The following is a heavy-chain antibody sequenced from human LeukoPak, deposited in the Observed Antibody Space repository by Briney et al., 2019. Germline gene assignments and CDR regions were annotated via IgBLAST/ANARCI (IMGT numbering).Heavy chain of an antibody. D-gene: IGHD4-23*01. CDR1: GGSISSYY. CDR2: IYYSGST. J-gene: IGHJ3*02. V-gene: IGHV4-59*12. Sequence: PSETLSLTCTVSGGSISSYYWSWIRQPPGKGLEWIGYIYYSGSTNYNPSLKSRVTISVDTSKNQFSLKLSSVTAADTAVYYCARLRWFPRAFDIWGQGTIITVSS. CDR3: ARLRWFPRAFDI.